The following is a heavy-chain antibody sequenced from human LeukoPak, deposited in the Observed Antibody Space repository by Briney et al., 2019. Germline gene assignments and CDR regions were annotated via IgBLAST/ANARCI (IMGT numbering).Heavy chain of an antibody. Sequence: PGGSLRLSCAASGFTFSSYAMHWVRQAPGKGLEWVAVISYDGSNKYYADSVKGRFTISRDNSKNTLYLQMNSLRAEDSAVYYCARGAWTAYYFDYWGQGTLVTVSS. CDR1: GFTFSSYA. D-gene: IGHD3/OR15-3a*01. CDR3: ARGAWTAYYFDY. J-gene: IGHJ4*02. V-gene: IGHV3-30-3*01. CDR2: ISYDGSNK.